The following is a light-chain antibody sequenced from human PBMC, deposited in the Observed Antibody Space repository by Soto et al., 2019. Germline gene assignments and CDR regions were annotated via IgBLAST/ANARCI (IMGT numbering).Light chain of an antibody. V-gene: IGLV2-14*01. CDR3: SSYTSSSTPVV. J-gene: IGLJ2*01. CDR1: SSDVGGYNY. CDR2: DVS. Sequence: QSALTQPASVSGSPGQSITISCTGTSSDVGGYNYVSWYQQHPGKAPKLMIYDVSNRPSGVSNRVSGSKSGNTASLTISGRQAEDEADYYCSSYTSSSTPVVFGGGTKLTVL.